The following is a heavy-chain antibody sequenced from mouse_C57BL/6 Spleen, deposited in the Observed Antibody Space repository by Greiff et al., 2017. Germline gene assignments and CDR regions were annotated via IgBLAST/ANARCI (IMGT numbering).Heavy chain of an antibody. CDR1: GYSITSGYD. J-gene: IGHJ3*01. CDR3: AREALGSFAY. CDR2: ISYSGST. V-gene: IGHV3-1*01. D-gene: IGHD4-1*01. Sequence: VQLQQSGPGMVKPSQSLSLTCTVTGYSITSGYDWHWIRHFPGNKLEWMGYISYSGSTNYNPSLKSRISITHDTSKNHFFLKLNSVTTEDTATYYCAREALGSFAYWGQGTLVTVSA.